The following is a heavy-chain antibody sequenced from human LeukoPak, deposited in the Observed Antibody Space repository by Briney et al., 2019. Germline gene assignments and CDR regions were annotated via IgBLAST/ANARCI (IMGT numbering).Heavy chain of an antibody. V-gene: IGHV3-9*01. CDR1: GFTFDDYA. Sequence: GGSLRLSCTASGFTFDDYAMHWVRQAPGKGLEWVSGISWNSGSIGYADSVKGRFTISRDNAKNSLYLQMNSLRAEDTALYYCAKDRGGSSQLGDAFDVWGQGTMVSVSS. D-gene: IGHD2-15*01. CDR2: ISWNSGSI. CDR3: AKDRGGSSQLGDAFDV. J-gene: IGHJ3*01.